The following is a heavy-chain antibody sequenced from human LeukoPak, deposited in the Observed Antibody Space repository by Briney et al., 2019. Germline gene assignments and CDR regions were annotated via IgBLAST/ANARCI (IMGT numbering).Heavy chain of an antibody. V-gene: IGHV3-23*01. CDR3: ANPWFGELPEISGY. CDR2: ISGSGGST. Sequence: GGSLRLSCAASGFTFSSYAMSWVRQAPGKGLEWVSAISGSGGSTYYADSVKGRFTISRDNSKNTLYLQMNSLRAEDTAVYYCANPWFGELPEISGYWGQGTLVTVSS. D-gene: IGHD3-10*01. CDR1: GFTFSSYA. J-gene: IGHJ4*02.